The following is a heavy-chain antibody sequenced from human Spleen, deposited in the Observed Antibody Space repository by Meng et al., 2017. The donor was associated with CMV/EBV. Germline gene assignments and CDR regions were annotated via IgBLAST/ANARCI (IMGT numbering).Heavy chain of an antibody. CDR2: ISYDGSNK. J-gene: IGHJ4*02. CDR3: ASLYPGDY. D-gene: IGHD3-10*01. CDR1: GFTFSSYA. Sequence: GQRGESGGGVVQPGRSLIRSCAASGFTFSSYAMHWVRQAPGKGLEWVAVISYDGSNKYYADFVKGRFTISRDNSKNTLYLQMNSLRAEDTAVYYCASLYPGDYWGQGTLVTVSS. V-gene: IGHV3-30-3*01.